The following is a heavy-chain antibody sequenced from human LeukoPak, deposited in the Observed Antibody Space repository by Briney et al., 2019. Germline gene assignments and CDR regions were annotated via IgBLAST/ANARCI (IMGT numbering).Heavy chain of an antibody. Sequence: SETLSLTCTVSGGSISSYYWSWIRQPAGKGLEWIGRIYTSGSTNYNPSLKSRVTMSVDTSKNQFSLKLSSVTAADTAVYYCARDQYYYDSSGYYRLDYWGQGTLVTVSS. CDR3: ARDQYYYDSSGYYRLDY. CDR2: IYTSGST. CDR1: GGSISSYY. J-gene: IGHJ4*02. D-gene: IGHD3-22*01. V-gene: IGHV4-4*07.